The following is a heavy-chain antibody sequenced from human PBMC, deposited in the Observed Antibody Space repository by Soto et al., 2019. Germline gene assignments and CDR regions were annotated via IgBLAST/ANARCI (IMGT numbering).Heavy chain of an antibody. V-gene: IGHV5-51*01. CDR1: GYSFTSDF. CDR2: IYPGDSDT. CDR3: ETLADFWSGYRGGYSYYYGMEV. Sequence: GDAVKVSCKFSGYSFTSDFSVVVRQMPGKFLEWMVIIYPGDSDTRYSPSFQGQVTISADKSISTAYLQWSSLKASDTAMYYCETLADFWSGYRGGYSYYYGMEVWGKGNTVSVS. J-gene: IGHJ6*04. D-gene: IGHD3-3*01.